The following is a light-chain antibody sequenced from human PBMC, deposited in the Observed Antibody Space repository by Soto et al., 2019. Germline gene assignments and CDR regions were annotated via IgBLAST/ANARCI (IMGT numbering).Light chain of an antibody. V-gene: IGKV2-28*01. CDR3: VQALQSPPWT. Sequence: DIVMTQSPLSLPVTPGESASISCRSSQSLLHSNGYNYLDWYLQKPGHSPQLLIYLGSNRASGVPDRFSGRRSGTDFTLKISRVEAEDVGIYYCVQALQSPPWTFGQGTKVESK. J-gene: IGKJ1*01. CDR1: QSLLHSNGYNY. CDR2: LGS.